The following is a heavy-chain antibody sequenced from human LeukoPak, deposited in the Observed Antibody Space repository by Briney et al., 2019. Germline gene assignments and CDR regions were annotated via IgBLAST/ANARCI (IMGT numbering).Heavy chain of an antibody. D-gene: IGHD6-19*01. V-gene: IGHV3-23*01. CDR1: GFTFSSYA. J-gene: IGHJ4*02. CDR3: AKDLGSSGWYNYFDY. Sequence: PGGSLRLSCAASGFTFSSYAMSWVRQAPGKGLEWVSAISGSGGSTYYADSVKGRFTISRDNSKKTLYLQMNSLRAEDTAVYYCAKDLGSSGWYNYFDYWGQGTLVTVSS. CDR2: ISGSGGST.